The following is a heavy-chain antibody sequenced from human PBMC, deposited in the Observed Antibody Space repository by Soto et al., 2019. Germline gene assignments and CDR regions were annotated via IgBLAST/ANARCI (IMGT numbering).Heavy chain of an antibody. CDR2: IISMHSVT. J-gene: IGHJ5*02. CDR1: GGTFSRYS. V-gene: IGHV1-69*02. D-gene: IGHD2-21*01. Sequence: QVQLVQSGAEVKKPGSSVKVSCKASGGTFSRYSFNWVRQAPGQGLEWIGRIISMHSVTNYAQNYRGRVTITADKYTNTVYMELRDLRSEDTALYYCARDLPYCSNCVCPFDPWGQGTLVTVSS. CDR3: ARDLPYCSNCVCPFDP.